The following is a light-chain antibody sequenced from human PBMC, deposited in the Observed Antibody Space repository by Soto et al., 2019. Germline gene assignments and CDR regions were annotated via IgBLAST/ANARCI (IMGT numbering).Light chain of an antibody. CDR2: VAS. V-gene: IGKV1-39*01. CDR3: EQSYSDPRA. CDR1: QSINTY. Sequence: DIQMTQSPPSLSASVGDRVTITCRASQSINTYLNWYQQKPGQAPKLLIFVASSLQSGVPSRFSGSGSGTDFTLTISSLQPEDFASYYCEQSYSDPRAFGKGTRLEIK. J-gene: IGKJ5*01.